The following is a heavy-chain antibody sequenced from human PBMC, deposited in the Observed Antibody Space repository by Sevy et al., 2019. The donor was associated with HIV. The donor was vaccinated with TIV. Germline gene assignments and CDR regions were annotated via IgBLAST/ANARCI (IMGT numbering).Heavy chain of an antibody. Sequence: GGSLRLSCAASGFTSSSYAMSWVRQPPGRGLEGVSTLSDSGVSTYYADSVKGRFTISRDNSKNILYLQMNSLRAEDTAVYYCARDRATSATGTLFDYWGQRTLVTVSS. CDR1: GFTSSSYA. V-gene: IGHV3-23*01. J-gene: IGHJ4*02. CDR2: LSDSGVST. CDR3: ARDRATSATGTLFDY. D-gene: IGHD3-9*01.